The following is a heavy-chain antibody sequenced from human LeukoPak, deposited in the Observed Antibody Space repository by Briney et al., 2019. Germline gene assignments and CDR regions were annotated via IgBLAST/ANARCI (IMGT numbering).Heavy chain of an antibody. D-gene: IGHD4-17*01. CDR3: ASHTSTVTTPDDY. V-gene: IGHV3-48*01. CDR2: ISSSSGTI. Sequence: GGSLRLSCAASGFTFSSYSMNWVRQAPGKGLEWLSYISSSSGTIYYGNSVKGRFTISRDNSKDTLYLQMNSLRAEDTAVYYCASHTSTVTTPDDYWGQGTLVTVSS. CDR1: GFTFSSYS. J-gene: IGHJ4*02.